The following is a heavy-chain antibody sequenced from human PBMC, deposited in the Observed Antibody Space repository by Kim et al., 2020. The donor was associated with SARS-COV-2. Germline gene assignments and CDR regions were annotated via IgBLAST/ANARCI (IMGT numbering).Heavy chain of an antibody. J-gene: IGHJ4*02. V-gene: IGHV3-23*01. CDR3: AKDRISGDGFWEFDY. D-gene: IGHD3-3*01. CDR2: IVRSSDK. CDR1: GFDFYAYA. Sequence: GGSLRLSCAASGFDFYAYAMNWIRQAPGRGLEWVSGIVRSSDKYYAESVNGRFTISRDTSNNLVYLQMNSLRVEDTAIYYCAKDRISGDGFWEFDYWGQGSLVTVSS.